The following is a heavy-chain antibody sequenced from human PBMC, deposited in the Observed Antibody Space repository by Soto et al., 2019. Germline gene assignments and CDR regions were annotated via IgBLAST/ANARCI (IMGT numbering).Heavy chain of an antibody. CDR2: ISSSGDII. Sequence: GSLRLSCAASGFTFSDYYMSWIRQAPGKGLEWVSYISSSGDIIYYADSVKGRFTTSRDNAKNSLYLQMNSLRAEDTAVYYCARDLGYYASDGYFDYWGQGTLVTVS. CDR1: GFTFSDYY. V-gene: IGHV3-11*01. D-gene: IGHD3-22*01. CDR3: ARDLGYYASDGYFDY. J-gene: IGHJ4*02.